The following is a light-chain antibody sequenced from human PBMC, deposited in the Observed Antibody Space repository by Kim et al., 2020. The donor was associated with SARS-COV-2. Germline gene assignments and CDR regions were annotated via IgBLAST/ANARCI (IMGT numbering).Light chain of an antibody. CDR3: QTWDSGTAVV. J-gene: IGLJ3*02. Sequence: SYELTQPPSVSVSPGQTAIITCSGDGLGDRYTFWFQQKPGHSPVLVIYQDIKRTSGIPARFSGSNSGNTATLTISGTQAMDEADYYCQTWDSGTAVVFGG. CDR2: QDI. CDR1: GLGDRY. V-gene: IGLV3-1*01.